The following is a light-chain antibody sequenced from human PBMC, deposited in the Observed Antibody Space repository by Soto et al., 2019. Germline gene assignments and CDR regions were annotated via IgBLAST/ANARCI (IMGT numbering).Light chain of an antibody. CDR1: SSNIGAGYD. CDR2: GNS. CDR3: QCYAGSMSGWV. J-gene: IGLJ3*02. V-gene: IGLV1-40*01. Sequence: QSVLTQPPSVSGAPGQRVTISCTGSSSNIGAGYDVHWYQQLPGTAPKLLISGNSNRPSGVPDRFSGSKSGSSASLAITGVLEEEEADYYCQCYAGSMSGWVFGGGTKLTVL.